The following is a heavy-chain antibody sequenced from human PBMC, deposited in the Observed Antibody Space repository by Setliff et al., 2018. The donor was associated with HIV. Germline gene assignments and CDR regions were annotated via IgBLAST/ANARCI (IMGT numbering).Heavy chain of an antibody. V-gene: IGHV4-34*01. CDR2: INHSGST. D-gene: IGHD6-13*01. CDR1: GGSFSGY. J-gene: IGHJ4*02. CDR3: VTSSSWSSRLNF. Sequence: SETLSLTCAVYGGSFSGYWSWIRQPPGKGLEWIGEINHSGSTNYNPSLKSRVTTSVDTSKNQFSLRVTSVTAADTAVYYCVTSSSWSSRLNFWGQGMLVTVSS.